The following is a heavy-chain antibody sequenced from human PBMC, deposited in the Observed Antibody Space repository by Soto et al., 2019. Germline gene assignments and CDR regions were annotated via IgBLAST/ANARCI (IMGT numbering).Heavy chain of an antibody. J-gene: IGHJ4*02. V-gene: IGHV4-4*07. D-gene: IGHD3-16*01. Sequence: PSETLSLTCTVSSASFTTYYWSWIRQPAGKGLEWIGRIYSTGSTLYNPSLKSRITMSVDKYKNQFSPKLSSVTPADTAVFYCAGGPWADYFDYWGQGALVTVSS. CDR3: AGGPWADYFDY. CDR1: SASFTTYY. CDR2: IYSTGST.